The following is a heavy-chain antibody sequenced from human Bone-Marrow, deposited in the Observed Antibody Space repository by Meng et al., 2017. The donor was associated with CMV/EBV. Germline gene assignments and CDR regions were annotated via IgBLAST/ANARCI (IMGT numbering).Heavy chain of an antibody. J-gene: IGHJ4*02. CDR2: THDSYGT. Sequence: GESLKISCALSGFTVSSDFMSWVRQAPGKGLEWVSVTHDSYGTHYADSLKGRVIMSRDDSKNTVSLQMNSLTAGDTAVYYCARGRFGSWGQGTRVTGSS. CDR1: GFTVSSDF. V-gene: IGHV3-53*01. CDR3: ARGRFGS.